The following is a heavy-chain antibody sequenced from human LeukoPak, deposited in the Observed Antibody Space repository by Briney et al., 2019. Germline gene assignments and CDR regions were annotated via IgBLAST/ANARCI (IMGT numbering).Heavy chain of an antibody. V-gene: IGHV5-51*01. CDR3: ARQRDGYSFDY. D-gene: IGHD5-24*01. J-gene: IGHJ4*02. Sequence: GESLKISCKGSGYSFTTYWIGWVRQMPGKGLEWMGIIYPGDSDTRYSPSLQGQVTISADKSSNTASLQWSSLKASDTAMYYCARQRDGYSFDYWGQGTLVTVSS. CDR2: IYPGDSDT. CDR1: GYSFTTYW.